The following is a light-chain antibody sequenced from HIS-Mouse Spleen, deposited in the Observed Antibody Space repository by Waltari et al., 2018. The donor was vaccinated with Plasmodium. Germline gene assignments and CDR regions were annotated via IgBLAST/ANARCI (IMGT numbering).Light chain of an antibody. J-gene: IGLJ3*02. CDR2: EDS. CDR3: YSTDSSGNHRV. V-gene: IGLV3-10*01. CDR1: ALPKKY. Sequence: SYELTQPPSASVSPGQTARITCSGDALPKKYAYWYHQKLGQAPVLVIYEDSKRPSGIPERFSGSSSGTMATLTISGAQVEDEADYYCYSTDSSGNHRVFGGGTKLTVL.